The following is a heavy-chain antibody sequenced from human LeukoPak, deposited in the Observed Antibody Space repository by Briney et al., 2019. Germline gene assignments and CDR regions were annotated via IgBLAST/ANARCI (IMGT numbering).Heavy chain of an antibody. CDR2: ISGSGGLT. Sequence: GGSLRLSCAASGFPFNSYVMTWVRQAPGKGLEWVSVISGSGGLTYHADSVKGRFTVSRDNSKNTLYLQMNSLRAEDTAVYSCAKGYYDYIWRSYRSDAFDIWGQGTMATVSS. CDR1: GFPFNSYV. D-gene: IGHD3-16*02. V-gene: IGHV3-23*01. CDR3: AKGYYDYIWRSYRSDAFDI. J-gene: IGHJ3*02.